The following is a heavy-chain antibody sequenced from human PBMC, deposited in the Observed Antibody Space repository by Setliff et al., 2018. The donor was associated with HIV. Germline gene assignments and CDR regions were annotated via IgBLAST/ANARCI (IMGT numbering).Heavy chain of an antibody. Sequence: SETLSLTCAVSGYSISSGYYWGWIRQPPGKGLQWIGSIYHSGGTYYNPSLKSRVTMSVDTSKNQFSLKLTSVTAADTAVYYCARMWRWSGPESYYFDSWGRGTLVTVSS. D-gene: IGHD2-21*01. CDR3: ARMWRWSGPESYYFDS. V-gene: IGHV4-38-2*01. CDR1: GYSISSGYY. J-gene: IGHJ4*02. CDR2: IYHSGGT.